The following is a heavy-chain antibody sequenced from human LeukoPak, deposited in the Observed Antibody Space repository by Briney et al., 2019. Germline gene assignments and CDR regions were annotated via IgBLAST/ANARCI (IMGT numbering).Heavy chain of an antibody. CDR2: ISPSGGST. Sequence: ASVKVSCKAFGYTFTSNYMHWVRQAPGQGPEWMGVISPSGGSTTYAQKFQGRVTMTRDTSTSTVYMELSSLRSEDTALYYCARGDHVRIYTQSHFDIWGQGTMVTVSS. D-gene: IGHD2/OR15-2a*01. CDR1: GYTFTSNY. J-gene: IGHJ3*02. CDR3: ARGDHVRIYTQSHFDI. V-gene: IGHV1-46*01.